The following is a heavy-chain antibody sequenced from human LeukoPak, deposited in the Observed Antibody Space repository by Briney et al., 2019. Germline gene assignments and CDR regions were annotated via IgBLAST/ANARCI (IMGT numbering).Heavy chain of an antibody. Sequence: SETLSLTCTLSAGSISSYYWTWIRQPPGKGLEWIGYIFYSGSTNYNPSLKSRVTMSVDTSKNQFSLKLTSVTAADTAVYYCARIHYAFDIWGQGTMVTVSS. D-gene: IGHD5-18*01. CDR2: IFYSGST. V-gene: IGHV4-59*01. CDR3: ARIHYAFDI. CDR1: AGSISSYY. J-gene: IGHJ3*02.